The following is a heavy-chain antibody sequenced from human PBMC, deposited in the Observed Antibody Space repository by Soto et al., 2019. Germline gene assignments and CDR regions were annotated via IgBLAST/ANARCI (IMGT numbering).Heavy chain of an antibody. J-gene: IGHJ5*02. D-gene: IGHD2-15*01. Sequence: SETLSLTCTVSGGSISSGDYYRSWIRQPPGKGLEWIGYIYYSGGTYYNPSLKSRVTISVDTSKNQFSLKLSSVTAADTAVYYCARLVQLLQGRWFDPWGQGTLVTVSS. CDR1: GGSISSGDYY. CDR2: IYYSGGT. CDR3: ARLVQLLQGRWFDP. V-gene: IGHV4-30-4*01.